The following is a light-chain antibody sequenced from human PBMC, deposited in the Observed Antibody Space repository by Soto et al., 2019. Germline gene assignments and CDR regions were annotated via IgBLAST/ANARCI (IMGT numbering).Light chain of an antibody. CDR3: QKRSNWPSIS. CDR1: QSIRSHY. Sequence: EIVLTQSPGTLSLSPGERATLSCRASQSIRSHYLAWYQQKPGQAPRLLIYDASSRATDIPDRFSGSGSGTDFTLTISRLEPEDFAIYYCQKRSNWPSISFGQGTRLEIK. CDR2: DAS. V-gene: IGKV3D-20*02. J-gene: IGKJ5*01.